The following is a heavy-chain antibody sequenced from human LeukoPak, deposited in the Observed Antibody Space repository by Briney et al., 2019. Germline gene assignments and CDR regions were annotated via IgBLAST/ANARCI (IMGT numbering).Heavy chain of an antibody. Sequence: GGSLRLSCAASGFTFSSYWMSWARQAPGKGLEWVANIKQDGSEKYYVDSVKGRFTISRDNAKNSLHLQMNSLRAEDTAVYYCARVLYDFWSGLHYFDYWGQGTLVTVSS. CDR3: ARVLYDFWSGLHYFDY. J-gene: IGHJ4*02. D-gene: IGHD3-3*01. V-gene: IGHV3-7*01. CDR2: IKQDGSEK. CDR1: GFTFSSYW.